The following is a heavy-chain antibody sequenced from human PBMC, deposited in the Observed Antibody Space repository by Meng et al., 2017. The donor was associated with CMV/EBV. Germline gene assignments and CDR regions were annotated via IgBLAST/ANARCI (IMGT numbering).Heavy chain of an antibody. D-gene: IGHD4-17*01. CDR2: MNPNSGNT. V-gene: IGHV1-8*01. CDR3: ASLPVYGDYVRDY. J-gene: IGHJ4*02. Sequence: KASEYTFTSYDINWVRQATEQGLEWMGWMNPNSGNTGYAQKFRGRVTMTRNTSISTAYMELSSLRSEDTAVYYCASLPVYGDYVRDYWGQGTLVTVSS. CDR1: EYTFTSYD.